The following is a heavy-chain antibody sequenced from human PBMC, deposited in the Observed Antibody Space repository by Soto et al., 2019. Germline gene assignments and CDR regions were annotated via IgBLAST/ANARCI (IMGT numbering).Heavy chain of an antibody. CDR3: AGIGEDVYYGMDV. Sequence: SETLSLTCTVSGGSLSSYYWNWIRQPAGKGLEWIGRIYISGSTNYNPSLKSRVTMSVDTSKNQFSLKLSSVTAADTAVYYCAGIGEDVYYGMDVWGQGTTVTVSS. CDR2: IYISGST. J-gene: IGHJ6*02. D-gene: IGHD2-21*01. V-gene: IGHV4-4*07. CDR1: GGSLSSYY.